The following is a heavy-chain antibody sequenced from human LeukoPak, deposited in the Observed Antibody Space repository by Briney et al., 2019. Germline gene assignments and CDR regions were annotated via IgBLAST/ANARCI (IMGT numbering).Heavy chain of an antibody. D-gene: IGHD5-12*01. CDR2: IIPIFGTA. V-gene: IGHV1-69*01. Sequence: ASVKVSCKASGGTFSSYAISWVRQAPGQGLEWMGGIIPIFGTANYAQKFQGRVTITADESTSTAYMELSSLRSEDTAVYYCAREVAHNYYYGMDVWGQGTTVTVSS. CDR1: GGTFSSYA. CDR3: AREVAHNYYYGMDV. J-gene: IGHJ6*02.